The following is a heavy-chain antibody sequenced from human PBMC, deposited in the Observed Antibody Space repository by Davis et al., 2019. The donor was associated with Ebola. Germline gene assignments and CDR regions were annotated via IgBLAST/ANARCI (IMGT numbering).Heavy chain of an antibody. J-gene: IGHJ6*02. V-gene: IGHV3-30-3*01. Sequence: GESLKISCAASGFTFSSYAMHWVRQAPGKGLEWVAVISYDGSNKYYADSVKGRFTISRDNSKNTLYLQMNSLRAEDTAVYYCARDLKVYWNYVYYYGMDVWGQGTTVTVSS. CDR2: ISYDGSNK. CDR3: ARDLKVYWNYVYYYGMDV. CDR1: GFTFSSYA. D-gene: IGHD1-7*01.